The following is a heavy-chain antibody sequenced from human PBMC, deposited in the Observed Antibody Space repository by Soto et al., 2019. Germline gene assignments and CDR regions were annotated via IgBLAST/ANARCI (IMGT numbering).Heavy chain of an antibody. CDR1: GVSISRGDYS. CDR3: ATLQVYASPRWFDP. D-gene: IGHD3-16*01. V-gene: IGHV4-30-2*01. Sequence: SETLSLTCAVSGVSISRGDYSWSWIRQPPGKGLEWVGYIYHSETTYYNPSFKSRVTMSVDTSKSQFSLKLTSVTAADTAVYYCATLQVYASPRWFDPWGQGTLVTVSS. CDR2: IYHSETT. J-gene: IGHJ5*02.